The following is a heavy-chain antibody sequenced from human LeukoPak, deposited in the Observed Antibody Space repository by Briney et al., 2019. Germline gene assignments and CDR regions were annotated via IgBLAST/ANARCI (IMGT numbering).Heavy chain of an antibody. CDR3: VRGFSYSFDY. J-gene: IGHJ4*02. D-gene: IGHD3-10*01. Sequence: GGSLRLSCAASGFTSNRNWMYWMHWVRQAPGKGLVWVSRINNDGSTTYYADSVKGRFTISRDNAKNTVYLQMNTLRAEDTAVHYCVRGFSYSFDYWGQGTLVTVSS. CDR2: INNDGSTT. V-gene: IGHV3-74*01. CDR1: GFTSNRNWMYW.